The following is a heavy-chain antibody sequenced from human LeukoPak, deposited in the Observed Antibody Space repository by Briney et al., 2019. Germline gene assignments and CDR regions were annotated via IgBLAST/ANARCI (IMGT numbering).Heavy chain of an antibody. CDR3: ARGRPIEMSTIDY. CDR2: IRYDGSNK. Sequence: GGSLRLSCAVSGFTFSNYGMHWVRQAPGKGLEWVAFIRYDGSNKFYPDSVKGRFTISRDNSKNTLYLQMNSLRAEDTAVYYCARGRPIEMSTIDYWGQGTLVTVSS. CDR1: GFTFSNYG. V-gene: IGHV3-30*02. D-gene: IGHD5-24*01. J-gene: IGHJ4*02.